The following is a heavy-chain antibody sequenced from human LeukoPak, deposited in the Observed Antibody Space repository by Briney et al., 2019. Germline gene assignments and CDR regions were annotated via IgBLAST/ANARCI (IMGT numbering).Heavy chain of an antibody. J-gene: IGHJ4*02. CDR3: TRAVRYFDWGIHGTGY. D-gene: IGHD3-9*01. Sequence: GGSLRLSCTTSGFTFGDYALSWVRQAPGKGLEWVAFIRSKAYGGSTEYAASVKGRFTISRDDSKSIAYLQMNSLKTEDTAVYYCTRAVRYFDWGIHGTGYWGQGTLVTVSS. CDR2: IRSKAYGGST. CDR1: GFTFGDYA. V-gene: IGHV3-49*04.